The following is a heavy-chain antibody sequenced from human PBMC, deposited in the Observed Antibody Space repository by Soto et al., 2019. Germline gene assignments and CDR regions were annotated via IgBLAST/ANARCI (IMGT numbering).Heavy chain of an antibody. V-gene: IGHV4-30-4*01. Sequence: SETLSLTCTVSGVSISSGDYYWSWIRQPPGKGLEWIGYIYYSGSTYYNPSLKSRVTISVDTSKNQFSLKLSSVTAADTAVYYCARVPSSTVPNYSIDYWGQGTLVTVS. J-gene: IGHJ4*02. CDR3: ARVPSSTVPNYSIDY. CDR1: GVSISSGDYY. D-gene: IGHD4-17*01. CDR2: IYYSGST.